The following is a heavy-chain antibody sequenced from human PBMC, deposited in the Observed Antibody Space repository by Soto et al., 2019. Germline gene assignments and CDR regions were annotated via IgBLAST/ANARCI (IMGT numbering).Heavy chain of an antibody. CDR2: ISGNSGKT. CDR1: GFTFSSYA. Sequence: GGSLRLSCTASGFTFSSYAMSWVRQAPGKELEWVSTISGNSGKTNYAESVKGRFSISRDNSKNTVHLQLDSLRAEDTAVYFCAKLGFVLMELYYFHQWGQGTLVTVSS. CDR3: AKLGFVLMELYYFHQ. D-gene: IGHD2-8*01. J-gene: IGHJ4*01. V-gene: IGHV3-23*01.